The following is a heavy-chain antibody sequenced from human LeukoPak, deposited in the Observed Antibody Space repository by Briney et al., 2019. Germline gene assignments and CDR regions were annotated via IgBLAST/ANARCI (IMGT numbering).Heavy chain of an antibody. J-gene: IGHJ4*02. Sequence: GGSLRLSCAASGFTFSSYAMSWVRQAPGKGLEWVSAISGSGGSTYYADSVKGRFTISRDNSKNTLYLKMNSLRAEDTAVYYCAKSGPRWYSSGWYNYWGQGTLVTVSS. V-gene: IGHV3-23*01. CDR2: ISGSGGST. CDR1: GFTFSSYA. CDR3: AKSGPRWYSSGWYNY. D-gene: IGHD6-19*01.